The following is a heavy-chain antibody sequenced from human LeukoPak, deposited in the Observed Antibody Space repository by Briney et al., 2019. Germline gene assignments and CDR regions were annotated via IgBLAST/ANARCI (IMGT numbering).Heavy chain of an antibody. CDR1: GFTFTDHW. CDR3: ARDGILGY. CDR2: ITNKAASYTT. V-gene: IGHV3-72*01. D-gene: IGHD7-27*01. Sequence: GGSLRLSCAASGFTFTDHWMAWVRQAPGKGLEWVARITNKAASYTTHYAASVKGRFIISRDDSQNSIYLQMNSLKTEDTAVYYCARDGILGYWGRGTLVTVSP. J-gene: IGHJ4*02.